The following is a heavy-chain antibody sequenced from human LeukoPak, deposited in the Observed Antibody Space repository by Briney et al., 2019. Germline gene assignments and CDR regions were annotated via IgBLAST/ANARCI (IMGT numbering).Heavy chain of an antibody. CDR2: SYYSAST. D-gene: IGHD6-13*01. Sequence: PSETLSLTCTVSGASISSTTYYWGWIRQPPGKGLEWIGSSYYSASTYYNPSLKSRVTISVDTSKKQVSLKLSSVTAADTAVYYCARHLAGISSWYPRDAFDIWGQGTMVTVSS. V-gene: IGHV4-39*01. CDR3: ARHLAGISSWYPRDAFDI. CDR1: GASISSTTYY. J-gene: IGHJ3*02.